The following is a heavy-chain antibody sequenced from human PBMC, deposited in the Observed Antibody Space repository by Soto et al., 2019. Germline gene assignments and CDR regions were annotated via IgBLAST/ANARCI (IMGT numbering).Heavy chain of an antibody. CDR3: ARDRGYCISTSCYADYYYYGMDV. CDR1: GFTFSSYA. CDR2: ISYDGSNK. D-gene: IGHD2-2*01. V-gene: IGHV3-30-3*01. J-gene: IGHJ6*02. Sequence: PGGSLRLSCAASGFTFSSYAMHWVRQAPGKGLEWVAVISYDGSNKYYADSVKGRFTISRDNSKNTLYLQMNSLRAEDTAVYYCARDRGYCISTSCYADYYYYGMDVWGQGTTVTVSS.